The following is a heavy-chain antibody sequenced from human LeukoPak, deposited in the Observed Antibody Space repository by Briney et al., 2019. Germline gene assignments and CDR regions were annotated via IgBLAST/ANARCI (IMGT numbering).Heavy chain of an antibody. V-gene: IGHV3-33*01. Sequence: GGSLRLSCATSGFTFSSQGMHWVRQAPGKGLEWVAAIWYDGSKKYYADSVKGRFTISRDNSKNTLYLQMNSLRGEDTAVYYCARTMARGVNKSGRDWGQGTLVIVSS. J-gene: IGHJ4*02. D-gene: IGHD3-10*01. CDR1: GFTFSSQG. CDR2: IWYDGSKK. CDR3: ARTMARGVNKSGRD.